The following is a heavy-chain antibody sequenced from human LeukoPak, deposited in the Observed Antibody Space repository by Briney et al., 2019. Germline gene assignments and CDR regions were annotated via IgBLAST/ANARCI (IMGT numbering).Heavy chain of an antibody. V-gene: IGHV3-30*01. CDR2: ISFDGRYT. CDR3: ARESSGYEDYYYSYSMDV. CDR1: EFTFSSYA. D-gene: IGHD5-12*01. Sequence: GGSLRLSCAPSEFTFSSYAMHWVRQAPGKGLEWVALISFDGRYTYHADSVRGRLTISRDNVENMLYLQMNSLRAEDTAVYYCARESSGYEDYYYSYSMDVWGKGTTVAVSS. J-gene: IGHJ6*03.